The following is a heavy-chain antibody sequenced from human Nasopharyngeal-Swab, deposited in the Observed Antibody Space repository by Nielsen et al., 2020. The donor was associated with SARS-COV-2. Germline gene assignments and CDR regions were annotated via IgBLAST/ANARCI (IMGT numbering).Heavy chain of an antibody. V-gene: IGHV1-3*01. Sequence: ASVTVSCKASGYTFTSYAMHWVRQAPGQRLEWMGWINAGNGNTKYSQKFQGRVTITRDTSASTAYMELSSLRSEDTAVYYCAREAEPGGYFDYWGQGTLVTVSS. CDR1: GYTFTSYA. J-gene: IGHJ4*02. CDR3: AREAEPGGYFDY. D-gene: IGHD1-14*01. CDR2: INAGNGNT.